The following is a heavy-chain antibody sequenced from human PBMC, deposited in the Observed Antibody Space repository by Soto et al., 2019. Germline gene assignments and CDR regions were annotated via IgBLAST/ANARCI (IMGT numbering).Heavy chain of an antibody. Sequence: ASVKVSCKASGGTFSSYAISWVRQAPGQGLEWMGGIIPIFGTANYAQKFQGRVTITADESTSTAYMELSSLRSEDTAVYYCARDNPDCSSTSCNRYYYYYGMDVWGQGTTVTVSS. D-gene: IGHD2-2*01. CDR1: GGTFSSYA. V-gene: IGHV1-69*13. J-gene: IGHJ6*02. CDR3: ARDNPDCSSTSCNRYYYYYGMDV. CDR2: IIPIFGTA.